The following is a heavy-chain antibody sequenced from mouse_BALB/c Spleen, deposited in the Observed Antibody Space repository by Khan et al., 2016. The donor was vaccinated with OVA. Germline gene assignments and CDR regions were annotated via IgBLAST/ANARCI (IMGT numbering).Heavy chain of an antibody. D-gene: IGHD2-1*01. CDR1: GYSITSGYS. CDR3: ASGGNYLDY. J-gene: IGHJ4*01. CDR2: IYFSGSI. V-gene: IGHV3-1*02. Sequence: EVQLQESGPDLVKPSQSLSLTCTATGYSITSGYSWHWIRQFPGNKLEWLGYIYFSGSINYNQSLKSRFSITRDASKNQFFLQLNSVTTEDTATDYGASGGNYLDYWGQGTSVTVSS.